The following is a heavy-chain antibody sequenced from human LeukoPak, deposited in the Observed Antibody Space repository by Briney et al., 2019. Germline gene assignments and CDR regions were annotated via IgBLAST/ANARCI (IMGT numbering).Heavy chain of an antibody. CDR1: GFTVSSNY. Sequence: GGSLRLSCAASGFTVSSNYMSWVRQAPGKGLERVSVIYSGGGTYYADSVKGRFTISRDNSKNTLYLQMNSLRAEDTAVYYCARVGAARPYNWFDPWGQGTLVTVSS. V-gene: IGHV3-53*01. CDR2: IYSGGGT. J-gene: IGHJ5*02. CDR3: ARVGAARPYNWFDP. D-gene: IGHD6-6*01.